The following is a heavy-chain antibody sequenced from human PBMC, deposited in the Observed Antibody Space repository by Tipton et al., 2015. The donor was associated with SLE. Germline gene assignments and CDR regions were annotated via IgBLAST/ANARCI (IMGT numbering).Heavy chain of an antibody. CDR2: INHSGST. J-gene: IGHJ4*02. CDR3: ARGPYYYDSSGYIDY. Sequence: TLSLTCTVSGGSISSHYWSWIRQPPGKGLEWIGEINHSGSTNSNPSLKSRVTISVDTSKNQFSLKLSSVTAADTAVYYCARGPYYYDSSGYIDYWGQGTLVTVSS. V-gene: IGHV4-34*01. CDR1: GGSISSHY. D-gene: IGHD3-22*01.